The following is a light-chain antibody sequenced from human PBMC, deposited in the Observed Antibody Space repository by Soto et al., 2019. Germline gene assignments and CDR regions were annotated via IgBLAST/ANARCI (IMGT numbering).Light chain of an antibody. CDR2: DVS. V-gene: IGLV2-14*01. J-gene: IGLJ3*02. CDR1: SNDVGGYNY. CDR3: SSYTSSSTWV. Sequence: QSMLTQPASVSGSPGQSITISCTGTSNDVGGYNYVSWYQQHPGKAPKLMIYDVSNRPSGVSNRFSGSKSGNTASLTISGLQAEDEADYYCSSYTSSSTWVFGGGTKVTVL.